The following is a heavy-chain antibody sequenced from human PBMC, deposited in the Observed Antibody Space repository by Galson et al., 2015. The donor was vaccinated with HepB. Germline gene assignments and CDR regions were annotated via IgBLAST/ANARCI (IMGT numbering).Heavy chain of an antibody. Sequence: SVKVSCKASGYGFNKYGLSWVRQAPGQGLEWMGWVSGYDGSANYAPKFQGRVTMTTEASTGTAFMEVRSLRSDDTAVYYCARDSRLELQLNNYYSYGMDVWGQGTAVVVS. CDR3: ARDSRLELQLNNYYSYGMDV. CDR2: VSGYDGSA. CDR1: GYGFNKYG. J-gene: IGHJ6*02. V-gene: IGHV1-18*01. D-gene: IGHD1-7*01.